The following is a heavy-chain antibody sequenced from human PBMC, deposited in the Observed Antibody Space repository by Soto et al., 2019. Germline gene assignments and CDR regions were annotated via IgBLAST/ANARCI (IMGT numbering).Heavy chain of an antibody. CDR2: ITGSGSTI. J-gene: IGHJ6*02. CDR1: GFTFKDYY. D-gene: IGHD6-13*01. Sequence: QVQLVESGGGLVKSGGSLRLSCAASGFTFKDYYMSWIRQAPGKGLEWVSYITGSGSTIYYADSVRGRFTVSRDNARNSLSLQMNSLRAEDTAVYYCARGITEAGQHGMDVWGQGTTVTVSS. CDR3: ARGITEAGQHGMDV. V-gene: IGHV3-11*01.